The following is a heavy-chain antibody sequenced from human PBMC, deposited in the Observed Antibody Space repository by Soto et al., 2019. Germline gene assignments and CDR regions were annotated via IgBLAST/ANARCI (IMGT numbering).Heavy chain of an antibody. CDR3: VAGQYFFDY. CDR1: GFSFSSYG. CDR2: ISYDGSNK. D-gene: IGHD6-19*01. Sequence: QVQLVESGGGVVQPGRSLRLSCAASGFSFSSYGMQWVRQAPGKGLEWVAVISYDGSNKYYADSVMDRFTISRDNSKKTLYLQMNSLRADDTAVYYCVAGQYFFDYCGQGTLVTVSS. V-gene: IGHV3-30*03. J-gene: IGHJ4*02.